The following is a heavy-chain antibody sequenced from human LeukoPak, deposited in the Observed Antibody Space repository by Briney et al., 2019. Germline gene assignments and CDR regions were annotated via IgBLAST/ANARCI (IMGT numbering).Heavy chain of an antibody. CDR2: IYYSGST. V-gene: IGHV4-59*01. J-gene: IGHJ4*02. D-gene: IGHD3-22*01. Sequence: SETLSLTCTVSGGSISSYYWSWIRQPPGKGLEWIGYIYYSGSTNYNPSIKSRVTISVDTSKNQFSLKLSSVTAADTAVYYCARGGYDSSGYYYWGQGTLVTVSS. CDR1: GGSISSYY. CDR3: ARGGYDSSGYYY.